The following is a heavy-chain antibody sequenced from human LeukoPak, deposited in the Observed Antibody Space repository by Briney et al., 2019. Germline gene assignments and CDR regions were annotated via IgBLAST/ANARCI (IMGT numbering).Heavy chain of an antibody. CDR2: IKQDGSEK. CDR1: GFTFSSYW. V-gene: IGHV3-7*01. CDR3: AREPPTSSGWYYFDY. J-gene: IGHJ4*02. D-gene: IGHD6-19*01. Sequence: GGSLRLSCAASGFTFSSYWMSWFRQAPGKGLEWVANIKQDGSEKYYVDSVKGRFTISSDNTKNSLYLQMNSLRAEDTDVYYCAREPPTSSGWYYFDYWGQGTLVTVSS.